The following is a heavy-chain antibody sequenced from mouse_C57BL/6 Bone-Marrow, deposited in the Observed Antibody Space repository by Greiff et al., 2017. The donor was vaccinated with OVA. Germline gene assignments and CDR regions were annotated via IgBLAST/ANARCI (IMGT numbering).Heavy chain of an antibody. CDR2: IYPGNSDT. J-gene: IGHJ2*01. CDR3: TRRITTVASSFGY. Sequence: VQLKQSGTVLARPGASVKMSCKTSGYTFTSYWMHWVKQRPGQGLEWIGAIYPGNSDTSYNQKFKGKAKLTAVTSASTAYMELSSLTNEDSAVYYCTRRITTVASSFGYWGQGTTLTVSS. CDR1: GYTFTSYW. V-gene: IGHV1-5*01. D-gene: IGHD1-1*01.